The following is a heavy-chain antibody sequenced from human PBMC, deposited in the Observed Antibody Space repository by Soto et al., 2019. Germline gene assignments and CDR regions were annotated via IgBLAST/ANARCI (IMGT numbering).Heavy chain of an antibody. D-gene: IGHD5-18*01. CDR2: ISSRGGRT. J-gene: IGHJ4*02. CDR3: AAQPGVQLWISFLF. V-gene: IGHV3-23*01. Sequence: GGSLRLSCAASGFTFNSYAMSWVRQAPGKGLEWVSAISSRGGRTHYADSVKGRFTISRDNARNSLSLQMNSLRAEDTAVYYCAAQPGVQLWISFLFWGQGTLDTVSS. CDR1: GFTFNSYA.